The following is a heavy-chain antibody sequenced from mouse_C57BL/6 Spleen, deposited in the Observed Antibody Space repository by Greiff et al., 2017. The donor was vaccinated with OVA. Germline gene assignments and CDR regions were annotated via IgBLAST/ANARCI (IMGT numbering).Heavy chain of an antibody. Sequence: VQLQQPGTELVKPGASVKLSCKASGYTFTSYWMHWVKQRPGQGLEWIGNINPSNGGTNYNEKFKSKATLTVDKSSSTAYMQLRSLTSVDSAVYYCARWATVYAMDYWGQGTSVTVSS. D-gene: IGHD1-1*01. V-gene: IGHV1-53*01. J-gene: IGHJ4*01. CDR3: ARWATVYAMDY. CDR2: INPSNGGT. CDR1: GYTFTSYW.